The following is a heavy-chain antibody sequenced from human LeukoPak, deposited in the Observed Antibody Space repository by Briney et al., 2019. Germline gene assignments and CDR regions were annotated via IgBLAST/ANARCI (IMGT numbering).Heavy chain of an antibody. CDR1: GYSISSGYF. D-gene: IGHD2-15*01. CDR2: MYHRGRT. Sequence: SETLSLTCAASGYSISSGYFWGWIRQPSGKGLEWIASMYHRGRTYHNPSLKSRVTISVDRSKNQFSLKLSSVTAADTAVYYCARDADILAAFDIWGQGTMVTVSS. J-gene: IGHJ3*02. V-gene: IGHV4-38-2*02. CDR3: ARDADILAAFDI.